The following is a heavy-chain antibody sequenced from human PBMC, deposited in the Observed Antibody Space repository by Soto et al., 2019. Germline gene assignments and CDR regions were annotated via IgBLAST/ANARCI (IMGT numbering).Heavy chain of an antibody. J-gene: IGHJ5*01. CDR1: GGCISSSSYY. CDR2: IYYIGST. CDR3: ASEANCGGDCYFS. D-gene: IGHD2-21*02. V-gene: IGHV4-39*01. Sequence: XATLSLTCTVCGGCISSSSYYGGGIRQPPGKGLEWIGSIYYIGSTYYNPSLKSRVTISVDTSKNQFSLKLSSVTAADTAVYYCASEANCGGDCYFSSGHGTLVTVSS.